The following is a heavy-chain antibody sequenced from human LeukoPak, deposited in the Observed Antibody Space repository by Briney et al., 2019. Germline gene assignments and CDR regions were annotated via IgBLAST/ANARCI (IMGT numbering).Heavy chain of an antibody. CDR3: ARAAHTTYVLGRYYYYAMDV. D-gene: IGHD3-10*01. J-gene: IGHJ6*02. CDR2: ISYAGSNN. V-gene: IGHV3-30-3*01. Sequence: GGPLRLSCAASGFTFISYPMDWVRQAPGKGLEWVARISYAGSNNYYADSVKGRFTISSDNPKNTLYLQMDSLRAEDTAVYYCARAAHTTYVLGRYYYYAMDVWGQGTTVTVSS. CDR1: GFTFISYP.